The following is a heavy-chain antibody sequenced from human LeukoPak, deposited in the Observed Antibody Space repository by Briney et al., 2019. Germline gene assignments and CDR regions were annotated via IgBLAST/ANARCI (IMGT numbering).Heavy chain of an antibody. V-gene: IGHV3-21*01. CDR2: ISSRGAHI. CDR3: ARDRSTSRYYHGMDV. D-gene: IGHD2-2*01. Sequence: KPGESLKISCAASDSTFSSFSMRWVRQAPGKGLFWVAAISSRGAHIYYADSVKGRFTISRDNAKKSLYLEMNNLRADDTAVYYCARDRSTSRYYHGMDVWGPGTTVIVSS. J-gene: IGHJ6*02. CDR1: DSTFSSFS.